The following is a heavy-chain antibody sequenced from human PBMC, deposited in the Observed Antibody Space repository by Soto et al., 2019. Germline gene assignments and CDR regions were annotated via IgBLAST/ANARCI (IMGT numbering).Heavy chain of an antibody. D-gene: IGHD1-7*01. J-gene: IGHJ6*02. CDR1: GFTFSSYG. CDR2: ISYDGSNK. Sequence: GGSLRLSCAASGFTFSSYGMHWVRQAPGKGLEWVAVISYDGSNKYYADSVKGRFTISRDNSKNTLYLQMNSLRAEDTAVYYCAKQFKKSWNYYYYYYGMDVWGQGTTVTVSS. CDR3: AKQFKKSWNYYYYYYGMDV. V-gene: IGHV3-30*18.